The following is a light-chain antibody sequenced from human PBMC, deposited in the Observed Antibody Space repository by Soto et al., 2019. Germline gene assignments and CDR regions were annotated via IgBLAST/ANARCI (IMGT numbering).Light chain of an antibody. CDR3: TSYTTTDTFV. CDR2: EVN. Sequence: QSALTQPASVSGSPGQSIAISCTGTSSDVGYYNYVSWYQQHPGKAPKLIIYEVNNRPSGVSNRFSASKSVNTASLTISGLQAEDEADYYCTSYTTTDTFVFGTGTKVTVL. CDR1: SSDVGYYNY. J-gene: IGLJ1*01. V-gene: IGLV2-14*01.